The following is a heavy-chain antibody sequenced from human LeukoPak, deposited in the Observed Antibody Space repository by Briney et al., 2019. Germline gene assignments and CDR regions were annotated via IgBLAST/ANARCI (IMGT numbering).Heavy chain of an antibody. CDR1: GFTFDDYA. CDR3: VKADCSSTSCLTDS. D-gene: IGHD2-2*01. J-gene: IGHJ4*02. V-gene: IGHV3-9*01. Sequence: GGSLRLSCAASGFTFDDYAMHWVRQGPGKGLEWVSGMNWNGVNTHYADSVKGRFTISRESAQNSLYLQMRSLRPEDTALYYCVKADCSSTSCLTDSWGQGTPVIVSS. CDR2: MNWNGVNT.